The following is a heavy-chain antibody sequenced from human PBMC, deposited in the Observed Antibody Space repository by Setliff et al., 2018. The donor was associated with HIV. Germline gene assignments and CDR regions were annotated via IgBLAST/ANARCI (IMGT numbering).Heavy chain of an antibody. D-gene: IGHD4-4*01. CDR3: ARGKHDFSNYGSSDYFYYMDV. J-gene: IGHJ6*03. V-gene: IGHV4-31*03. CDR2: IYYSGST. CDR1: GGSISSGGYS. Sequence: PSETLSLTCTVSGGSISSGGYSWSWIRQYPGKGLEWIGYIYYSGSTYYNPALKSRVSISVDTSKNQFSLKLNSVTAADTAIYYCARGKHDFSNYGSSDYFYYMDVWGKGTTVTVSS.